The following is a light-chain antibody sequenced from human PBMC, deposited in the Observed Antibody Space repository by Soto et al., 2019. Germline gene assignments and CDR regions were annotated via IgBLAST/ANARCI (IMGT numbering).Light chain of an antibody. V-gene: IGKV1-5*01. CDR1: QSISSW. J-gene: IGKJ5*01. Sequence: DIQMPQSPSTLSASVGDRVTITCRASQSISSWLAWDQQKPGKAPKLLIYDASSLESGVPSRFSGSGSGTEFTLTIRSLQSEDFAVYYCQQYDNWPPITFGQGTRLEIK. CDR3: QQYDNWPPIT. CDR2: DAS.